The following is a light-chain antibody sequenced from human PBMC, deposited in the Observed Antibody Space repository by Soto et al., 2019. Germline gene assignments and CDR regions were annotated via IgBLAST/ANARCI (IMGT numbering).Light chain of an antibody. Sequence: DIHLTQSPSFLSASVGDRVTVTCRASQDISTYLAWFQQKPGKAPQLLVYPASTLQGGVPSRFSGRGSATEFSLTISSLQPEDFATYYCQQLRTYPYTFGQGTKLDIK. J-gene: IGKJ2*01. V-gene: IGKV1-9*01. CDR3: QQLRTYPYT. CDR1: QDISTY. CDR2: PAS.